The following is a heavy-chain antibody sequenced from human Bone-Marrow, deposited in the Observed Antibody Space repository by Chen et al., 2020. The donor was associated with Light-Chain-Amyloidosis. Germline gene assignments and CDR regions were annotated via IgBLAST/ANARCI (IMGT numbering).Heavy chain of an antibody. CDR1: GYHFPNYW. J-gene: IGHJ4*02. CDR2: IYPDHSDA. CDR3: ARRRDGYNFDY. D-gene: IGHD5-12*01. V-gene: IGHV5-51*01. Sequence: EVQLEQSGPEVKKPGESLKISCKGSGYHFPNYWIGWLRQMPGKGLEWMGVIYPDHSDARYSPSFEGQVTISADKSITTAYLQWRSLKASDTAMYYCARRRDGYNFDYWGQGTLVTVSS.